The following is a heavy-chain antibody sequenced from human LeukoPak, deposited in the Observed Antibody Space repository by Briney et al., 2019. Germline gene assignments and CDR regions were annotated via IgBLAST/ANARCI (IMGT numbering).Heavy chain of an antibody. Sequence: SVKVSCKASGGTFSSYAISWVRQAPGQGLEWMGGIIPIFGTANYAQKFQGRVTITADKPTSTAYMELSSLRSEDTAVYYCAREPSTYYYGSGSRPGENWFDPWGQGTLVTVSS. D-gene: IGHD3-10*01. J-gene: IGHJ5*02. V-gene: IGHV1-69*06. CDR2: IIPIFGTA. CDR1: GGTFSSYA. CDR3: AREPSTYYYGSGSRPGENWFDP.